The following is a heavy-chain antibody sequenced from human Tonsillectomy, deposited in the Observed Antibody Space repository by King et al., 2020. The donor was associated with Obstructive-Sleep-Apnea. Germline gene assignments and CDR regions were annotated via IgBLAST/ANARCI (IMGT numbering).Heavy chain of an antibody. CDR3: ARLYTSGWEGYYFDY. J-gene: IGHJ4*02. V-gene: IGHV1-8*01. CDR2: MNPNSGNT. Sequence: VQLVESGAEVKKPGASVKVSCKASGHTFTSYDISWVRQATGQGLEWMGWMNPNSGNTGYVQKFQGRVTLTRDTSISTAYMELSSLRSEDTAVYYCARLYTSGWEGYYFDYWGQGTLVTVSS. D-gene: IGHD6-19*01. CDR1: GHTFTSYD.